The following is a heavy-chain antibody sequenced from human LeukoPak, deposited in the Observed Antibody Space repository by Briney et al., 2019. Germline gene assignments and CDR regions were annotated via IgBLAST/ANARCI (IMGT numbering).Heavy chain of an antibody. V-gene: IGHV1-46*01. CDR1: GYTFTTYY. CDR2: INPSGGST. D-gene: IGHD6-19*01. Sequence: GASVKVSCKASGYTFTTYYIHWVRRAPGQGLERMGIINPSGGSTSYAQKFQGRVTMTRDTSTSTVYMELSSLRSEDTAVYYCARPSVPIAVAGPFDYWGQGTLVTVSS. J-gene: IGHJ4*02. CDR3: ARPSVPIAVAGPFDY.